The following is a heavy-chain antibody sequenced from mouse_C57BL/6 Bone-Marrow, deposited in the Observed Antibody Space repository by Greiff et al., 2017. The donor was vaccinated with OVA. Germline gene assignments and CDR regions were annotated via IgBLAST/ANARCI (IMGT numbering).Heavy chain of an antibody. Sequence: EVKLQESGGGLVQPGGSLKLSCAASGFTFSDYYMYWVRQTPEKRLEWVAYISNGGGSTYYPDTVKGRFTISRDNAKNTLYLQMSRLKSEDTAMYYCARHGLLGDYWGQGTSVTVSS. CDR1: GFTFSDYY. CDR3: ARHGLLGDY. V-gene: IGHV5-12*01. CDR2: ISNGGGST. D-gene: IGHD2-3*01. J-gene: IGHJ4*01.